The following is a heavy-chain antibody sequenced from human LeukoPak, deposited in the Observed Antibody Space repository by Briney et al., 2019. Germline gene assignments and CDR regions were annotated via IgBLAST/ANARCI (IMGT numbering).Heavy chain of an antibody. D-gene: IGHD5-18*01. J-gene: IGHJ4*02. V-gene: IGHV1-46*01. CDR3: ARGIYRGYSYGHFDY. CDR1: GYTFTSYY. Sequence: ASVKVSCKASGYTFTSYYMHWVRQAPGQGLEWMGIINPSGGSTSYAQKFQGRVTITRDTSASTAYMELSSLRSEDTAVYYCARGIYRGYSYGHFDYWGQGTLVTVSS. CDR2: INPSGGST.